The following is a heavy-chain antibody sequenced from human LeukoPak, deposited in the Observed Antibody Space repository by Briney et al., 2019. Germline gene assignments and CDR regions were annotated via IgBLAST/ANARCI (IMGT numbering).Heavy chain of an antibody. CDR1: GYTFTGYY. CDR2: INPNSGGT. Sequence: GASVKVSCKASGYTFTGYYMHWVRQAPGQGLEWMGWINPNSGGTNYAQKLQGRVTMTTDTSTSTAYMELRSLRSDDTAVYYCARPTGAYCGGDCYPFDYWGQGTLVTVSS. D-gene: IGHD2-21*02. V-gene: IGHV1-2*02. CDR3: ARPTGAYCGGDCYPFDY. J-gene: IGHJ4*02.